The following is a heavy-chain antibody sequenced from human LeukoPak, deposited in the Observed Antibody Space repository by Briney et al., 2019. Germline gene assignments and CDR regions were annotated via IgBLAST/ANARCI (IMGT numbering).Heavy chain of an antibody. CDR2: IYYSGST. CDR3: ATRKLGNDY. Sequence: PSETLSLTCTVSGGSISSYYWSWIRQPPGKGLEWIGCIYYSGSTNYNPSLKSRVTISVDTSKNQFSLRLSSVTAADTAVYYCATRKLGNDYWGQGTLVTVSS. D-gene: IGHD7-27*01. CDR1: GGSISSYY. V-gene: IGHV4-59*01. J-gene: IGHJ4*02.